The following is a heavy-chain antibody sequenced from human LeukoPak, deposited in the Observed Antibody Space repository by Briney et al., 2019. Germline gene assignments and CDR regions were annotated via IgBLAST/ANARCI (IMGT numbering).Heavy chain of an antibody. V-gene: IGHV3-53*01. J-gene: IGHJ6*02. Sequence: GGSLRLSCAASGFTVSSNYMSWVRQAPGKGLEWVSVIYSGGSTYYADSVKGRFTISRDNSKNTLYLQMNSLRAEDTAVYYCAREDYYYGMDVWGQGTTVTVSS. CDR1: GFTVSSNY. CDR2: IYSGGST. CDR3: AREDYYYGMDV.